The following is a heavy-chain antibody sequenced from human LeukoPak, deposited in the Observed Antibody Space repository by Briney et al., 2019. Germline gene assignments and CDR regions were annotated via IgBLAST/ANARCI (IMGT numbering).Heavy chain of an antibody. Sequence: PGGSLRLSCAASGFTFSSYSMSWVRQAPGKGLEWVSSISTSSSGMYYADSVQGRFTISTDNAKNSLYLQMNSLRAEDTAVYYCARDGYNSGPHWFDPWGQGTLVTVSS. CDR2: ISTSSSGM. J-gene: IGHJ5*02. V-gene: IGHV3-21*01. D-gene: IGHD6-19*01. CDR3: ARDGYNSGPHWFDP. CDR1: GFTFSSYS.